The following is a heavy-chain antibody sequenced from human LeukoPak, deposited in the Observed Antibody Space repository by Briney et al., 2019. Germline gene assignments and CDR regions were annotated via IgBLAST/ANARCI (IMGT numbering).Heavy chain of an antibody. Sequence: SETLSLTCAVYGGSFSGYYWSWIRQPPGKGLEWIGEINHSGSTNYNPSLKSRVTISVDTSKNQFSLKLSSVTAADTAVYYCARRRSGWPNWYFDLWGRGTLVTVSS. D-gene: IGHD6-19*01. CDR2: INHSGST. J-gene: IGHJ2*01. CDR3: ARRRSGWPNWYFDL. V-gene: IGHV4-34*01. CDR1: GGSFSGYY.